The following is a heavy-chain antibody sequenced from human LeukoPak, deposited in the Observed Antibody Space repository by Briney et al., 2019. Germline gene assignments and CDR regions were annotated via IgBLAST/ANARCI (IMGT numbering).Heavy chain of an antibody. D-gene: IGHD4-17*01. CDR1: GFTFSSYW. Sequence: GGSLRLSCAASGFTFSSYWMSWVRQAPGKGLEWVANIKQDGSEKYYVDSVKGRFTISRGNAKNSLYLQMNSLRAEDTAVYYCASSPLYGDYFDYWGQGTLVTVSS. CDR2: IKQDGSEK. CDR3: ASSPLYGDYFDY. J-gene: IGHJ4*02. V-gene: IGHV3-7*01.